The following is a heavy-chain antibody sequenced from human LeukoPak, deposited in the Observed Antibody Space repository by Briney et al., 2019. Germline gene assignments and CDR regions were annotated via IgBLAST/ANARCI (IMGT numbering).Heavy chain of an antibody. CDR1: GGSVSSDSYY. J-gene: IGHJ4*02. Sequence: SETLSLTCTVSGGSVSSDSYYWSWIRQPPGKGLEWIGYVYYTGSTKDNPSLKSRVTISVDTSTNQFSLKLSSVTAADTAVYYCARTGSAGMPYYFDYWGQGTLVTVSS. CDR2: VYYTGST. CDR3: ARTGSAGMPYYFDY. V-gene: IGHV4-61*01. D-gene: IGHD2-2*01.